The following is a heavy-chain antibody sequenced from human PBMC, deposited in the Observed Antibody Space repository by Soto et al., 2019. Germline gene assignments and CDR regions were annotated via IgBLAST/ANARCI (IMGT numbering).Heavy chain of an antibody. Sequence: SETLSLTCTVSGGSISTVYYCWSWIRQSPDKGLEWIGHIYDGGSTYYNPSLKSRVTISVDTSKNQFSLKLSSVTAADTAVYYCARHTPAISISDHWGQGTLVTVSS. J-gene: IGHJ4*02. V-gene: IGHV4-39*01. CDR3: ARHTPAISISDH. CDR2: IYDGGST. CDR1: GGSISTVYYC. D-gene: IGHD2-15*01.